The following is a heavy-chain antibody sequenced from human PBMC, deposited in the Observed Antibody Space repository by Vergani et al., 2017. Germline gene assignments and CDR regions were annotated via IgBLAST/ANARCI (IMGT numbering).Heavy chain of an antibody. V-gene: IGHV3-11*05. CDR2: ISSSSSYT. D-gene: IGHD1-26*01. J-gene: IGHJ5*02. CDR1: GFTFSDYY. Sequence: QVQLVESGGGLVKPGGSLRLSCAASGFTFSDYYMSWIRQAPGKGLEWVSYISSSSSYTNYADSVKGRFTISRDNAKNSLYLKMNSLRAEDTAVYYCARNGATRFSRFDPWGQGTLVTVSS. CDR3: ARNGATRFSRFDP.